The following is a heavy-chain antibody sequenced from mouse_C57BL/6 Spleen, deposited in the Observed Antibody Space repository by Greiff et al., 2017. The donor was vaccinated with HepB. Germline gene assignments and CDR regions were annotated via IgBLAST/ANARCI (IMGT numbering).Heavy chain of an antibody. J-gene: IGHJ2*01. Sequence: VQLQQSGAELVKPGASVKLSCKASGYTFTSYWMHWVKQRPGRGLEWIGRIDPNSGGTKYNEKFKSKATLTVDKPSSTAYMQLSSLTSEDSAVYYCARSDPRGYEDFDYWGQGTTLTVSS. V-gene: IGHV1-72*01. CDR3: ARSDPRGYEDFDY. CDR1: GYTFTSYW. D-gene: IGHD2-2*01. CDR2: IDPNSGGT.